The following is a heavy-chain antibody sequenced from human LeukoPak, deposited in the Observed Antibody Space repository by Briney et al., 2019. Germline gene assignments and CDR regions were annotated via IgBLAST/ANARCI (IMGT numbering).Heavy chain of an antibody. Sequence: ASVKVSCKASGYTFTSYGISWVRQAPGQGLEWMGWISAYNGNTNYAQKLQGRVTMTTDTSTSTAYMELRSLRPDDTAVYYCARDRAYYDSSGYPRYGMDVWGQGTTVTVSS. CDR3: ARDRAYYDSSGYPRYGMDV. CDR1: GYTFTSYG. CDR2: ISAYNGNT. V-gene: IGHV1-18*01. J-gene: IGHJ6*02. D-gene: IGHD3-22*01.